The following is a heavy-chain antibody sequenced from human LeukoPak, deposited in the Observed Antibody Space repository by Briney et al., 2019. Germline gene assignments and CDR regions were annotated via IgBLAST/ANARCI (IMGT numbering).Heavy chain of an antibody. CDR2: INPNSSGT. J-gene: IGHJ4*02. CDR1: GYTFTDYY. Sequence: ASVKVSCKASGYTFTDYYIHWVRQAPGQGLEWMGRINPNSSGTEYAQKFRGRVTMTRDTSTSTAYMELSRLTSDDTAVFYCARQIPTLDDTLNWGPGTLVTVSS. V-gene: IGHV1-2*06. D-gene: IGHD2-2*03. CDR3: ARQIPTLDDTLN.